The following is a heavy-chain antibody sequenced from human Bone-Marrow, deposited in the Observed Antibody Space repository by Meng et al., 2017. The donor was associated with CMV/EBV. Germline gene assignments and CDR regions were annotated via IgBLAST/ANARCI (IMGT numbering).Heavy chain of an antibody. CDR3: AKPGERLFANSSWYYFDY. D-gene: IGHD6-13*01. CDR1: GFTFDDYT. Sequence: GESLKISCAASGFTFDDYTMHWVRQAPGKGLEWVSLISWDGGSTYYADSVKGRFTISRDNSKNSLYLQMNSLRTEDTALYYCAKPGERLFANSSWYYFDYWGQGTLVTVYS. CDR2: ISWDGGST. V-gene: IGHV3-43*01. J-gene: IGHJ4*02.